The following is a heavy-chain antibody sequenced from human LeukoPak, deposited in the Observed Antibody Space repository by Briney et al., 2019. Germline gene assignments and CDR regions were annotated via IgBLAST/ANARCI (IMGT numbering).Heavy chain of an antibody. D-gene: IGHD3-10*01. CDR3: ARGQWEVRGIIITQLDY. V-gene: IGHV4-34*01. CDR2: SKHSGGT. J-gene: IGHJ4*02. Sequence: SSETLSLTCAVYGGSFSGYYWSWIRQPPGKGLEWIEESKHSGGTNYNPSLKSRVTISVDTSKKQFPLTLTSVTAADTAVYYCARGQWEVRGIIITQLDYWGQGSLVTVSS. CDR1: GGSFSGYY.